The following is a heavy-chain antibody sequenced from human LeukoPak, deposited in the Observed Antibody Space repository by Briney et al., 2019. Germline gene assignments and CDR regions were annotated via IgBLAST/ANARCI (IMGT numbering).Heavy chain of an antibody. D-gene: IGHD3-10*01. CDR3: ASNYGSGSYVLDY. CDR1: GESFSGYY. Sequence: SETLSLTCAVYGESFSGYYWSWIRQPPGKGLEWIGEINHSGSTNYNPSLKSRVTISVDTSKNQFSLKLSSVTAADTAVYYCASNYGSGSYVLDYWGQGTLVTVSS. CDR2: INHSGST. J-gene: IGHJ4*02. V-gene: IGHV4-34*01.